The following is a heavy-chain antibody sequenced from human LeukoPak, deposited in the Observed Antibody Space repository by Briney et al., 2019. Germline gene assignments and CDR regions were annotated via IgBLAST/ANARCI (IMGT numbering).Heavy chain of an antibody. CDR2: IYHSGST. V-gene: IGHV4-30-2*01. J-gene: IGHJ4*02. CDR1: GGSISSGGYS. D-gene: IGHD6-19*01. Sequence: PSQTLSLTCAVSGGSISSGGYSWSWIRQPPGKGLEWIGYIYHSGSTYYNPSLKSRVTISVDRSKNQFSLKLSSVTAADTAVYYCARASGWFSYYFDYWGQGTLVTVSS. CDR3: ARASGWFSYYFDY.